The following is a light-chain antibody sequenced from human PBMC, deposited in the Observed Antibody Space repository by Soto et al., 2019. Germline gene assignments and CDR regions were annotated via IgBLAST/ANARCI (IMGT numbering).Light chain of an antibody. CDR3: QSYDSRLRAVV. V-gene: IGLV1-40*01. Sequence: SVLTQPPSVSAAPGQRVTISCAGSSSNSGAGFDVHWYQQFPATAPKLLIFGNNHRPSGVPDRFSGSKSGTSASLAIAGLQADDEADYYCQSYDSRLRAVVFGGGTQLTVL. CDR2: GNN. J-gene: IGLJ2*01. CDR1: SSNSGAGFD.